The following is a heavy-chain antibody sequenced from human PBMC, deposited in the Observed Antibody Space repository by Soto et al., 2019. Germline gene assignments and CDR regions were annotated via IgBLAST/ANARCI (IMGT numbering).Heavy chain of an antibody. CDR1: GFIFSDYG. CDR2: IWYDGSNQ. D-gene: IGHD3-10*01. CDR3: ARDVGEYDMDV. Sequence: QVQLVESGGGAVQPGRSLRLSCVASGFIFSDYGMHGVRQPPGKGLEWVAVIWYDGSNQYYADSVKGRFTVSRDDSKNTLYLQMNSLRAEDTAVYYCARDVGEYDMDVWGQGTTVAVSS. V-gene: IGHV3-33*01. J-gene: IGHJ6*02.